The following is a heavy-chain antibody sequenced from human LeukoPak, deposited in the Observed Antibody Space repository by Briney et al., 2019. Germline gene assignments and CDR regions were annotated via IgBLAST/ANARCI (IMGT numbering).Heavy chain of an antibody. CDR2: ISSSSIYV. J-gene: IGHJ4*02. D-gene: IGHD6-13*01. V-gene: IGHV3-21*01. Sequence: GGSLRLSCAASGFTFSDYDMNWVRQAPGKGLEWVSSISSSSIYVSYADSVKGRFTISRDNAKNSLYLQMNSLRAEDTAVYYCARTPAAAGTWGFDYWGQGTLVTVSS. CDR3: ARTPAAAGTWGFDY. CDR1: GFTFSDYD.